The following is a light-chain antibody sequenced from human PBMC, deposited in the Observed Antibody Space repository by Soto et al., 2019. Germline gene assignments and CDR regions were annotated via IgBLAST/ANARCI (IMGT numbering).Light chain of an antibody. J-gene: IGLJ3*02. Sequence: QLVLTQPPSVSGAPGQRVTISCTGSSSNLGAGYDVHWFQQLPGTAPKLLIYGNSNRPSGVPDRFSGSKSGTSASLAITGVQAEDEGDYYCQSYDSSLSVLWVFGGGTKLTVL. CDR2: GNS. CDR3: QSYDSSLSVLWV. V-gene: IGLV1-40*01. CDR1: SSNLGAGYD.